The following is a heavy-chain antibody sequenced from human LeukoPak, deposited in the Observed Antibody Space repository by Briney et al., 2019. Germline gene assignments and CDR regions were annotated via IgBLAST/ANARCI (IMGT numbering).Heavy chain of an antibody. D-gene: IGHD3-22*01. Sequence: GGSLRLSCAASGFTFSSYGMHWVRQAPGKGLEWVAVISYDGSNKYYADSVKGRFTISRDNSKNTLYLQMNSLRTEDTAVYYCARAQYYDSTTAGGMDVWGQGTTVTVSS. CDR1: GFTFSSYG. CDR2: ISYDGSNK. V-gene: IGHV3-30*03. J-gene: IGHJ6*02. CDR3: ARAQYYDSTTAGGMDV.